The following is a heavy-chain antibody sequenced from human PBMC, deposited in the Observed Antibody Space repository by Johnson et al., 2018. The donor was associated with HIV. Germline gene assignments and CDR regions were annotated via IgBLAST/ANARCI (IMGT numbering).Heavy chain of an antibody. J-gene: IGHJ3*02. CDR2: ISYDGSNK. V-gene: IGHV3-30-3*01. CDR3: ASYCSGGSCYRRSPSDAFDI. Sequence: MQLVESGGGVVQPGRSLRLSCVASGFTFSSYAMHWVRQAPGKGLEWVAVISYDGSNKYYADSVKGRFTISRDNSKNTLYLQMNSLRAEDTAVYYCASYCSGGSCYRRSPSDAFDIWGQGTMVTVSS. CDR1: GFTFSSYA. D-gene: IGHD2-15*01.